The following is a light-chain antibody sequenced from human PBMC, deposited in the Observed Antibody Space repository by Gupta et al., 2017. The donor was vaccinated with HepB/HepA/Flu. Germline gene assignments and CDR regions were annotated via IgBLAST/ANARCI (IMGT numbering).Light chain of an antibody. CDR2: SVS. Sequence: QSAPPWPASVSGSPGPSITISCTGSSSDLCGFDAVSWYQQYPGKAPKLVIYSVSNRPSGVSYRFSGSKSGTTDSLTIYGVQAEDEAGYYCNSSRSRYTRVVFGGGTKLTVL. V-gene: IGLV2-14*01. CDR1: SSDLCGFDA. CDR3: NSSRSRYTRVV. J-gene: IGLJ2*01.